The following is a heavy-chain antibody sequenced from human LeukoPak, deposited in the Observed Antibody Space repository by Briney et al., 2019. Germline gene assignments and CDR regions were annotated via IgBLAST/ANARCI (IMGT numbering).Heavy chain of an antibody. CDR2: ISAYNGNT. V-gene: IGHV1-18*01. Sequence: ASVKVSCKASGYTFTSYGISWVRQAPGQGLEWMGWISAYNGNTNHAQKLQGRVTMTTDTSTSTAYMELRSLRSDDTAVYYCARDPYYYDSSGYYRPEGAFDIWGQGTMVTVSS. CDR1: GYTFTSYG. CDR3: ARDPYYYDSSGYYRPEGAFDI. J-gene: IGHJ3*02. D-gene: IGHD3-22*01.